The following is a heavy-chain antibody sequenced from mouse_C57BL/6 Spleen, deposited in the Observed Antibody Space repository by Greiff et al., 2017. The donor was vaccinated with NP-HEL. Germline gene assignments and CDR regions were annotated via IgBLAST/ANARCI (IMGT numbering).Heavy chain of an antibody. D-gene: IGHD2-1*01. CDR3: ARGNYDAMDY. V-gene: IGHV5-4*03. CDR2: ISDGGSYT. J-gene: IGHJ4*01. Sequence: EVMLVESGGGLVKPGGSLKLSCAASGFTFSSYAMSWVRQTPEKGLEWVATISDGGSYTYYPDNVKGRFTISRDNAKNNLYLQMSHLKSEDTAMYYCARGNYDAMDYWGQGTSVTVSS. CDR1: GFTFSSYA.